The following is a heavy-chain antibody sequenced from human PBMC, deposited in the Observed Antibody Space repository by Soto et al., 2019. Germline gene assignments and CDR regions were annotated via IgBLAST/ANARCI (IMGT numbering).Heavy chain of an antibody. J-gene: IGHJ3*02. CDR3: AKGRGDGSDAFHI. CDR2: MNPNGGGT. CDR1: GYSFMNYD. D-gene: IGHD3-3*01. V-gene: IGHV1-8*01. Sequence: QVQLVQSGAEVKKPGASVKVSCKASGYSFMNYDIIWVRQATGQVLEWMGWMNPNGGGTGYAQKFQGRVTMTRDNSISTVYLEVSSMRSEDTAMYYWAKGRGDGSDAFHIWGQGTMVTVSS.